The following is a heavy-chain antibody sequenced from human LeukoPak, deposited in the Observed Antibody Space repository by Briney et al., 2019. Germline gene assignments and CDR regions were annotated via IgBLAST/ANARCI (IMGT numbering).Heavy chain of an antibody. J-gene: IGHJ5*02. CDR1: GGPFSGYY. V-gene: IGHV4-34*01. D-gene: IGHD3-9*01. CDR2: INHSGST. Sequence: SETLSLTCAVYGGPFSGYYWRWIRQPPGKGLEWIGEINHSGSTNYNPSLKSRVTISVDTSKNQFSLKLSSVTAADTAVYYCARNDILTGYTRGFDPWGQGTLVTVSS. CDR3: ARNDILTGYTRGFDP.